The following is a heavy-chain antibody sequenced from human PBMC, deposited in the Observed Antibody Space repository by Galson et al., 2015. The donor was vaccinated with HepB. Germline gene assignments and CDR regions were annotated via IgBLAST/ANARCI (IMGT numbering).Heavy chain of an antibody. V-gene: IGHV3-30*18. D-gene: IGHD1-1*01. Sequence: SLRLSCAASGFSFSRYGMHWVRQPPGKGLEWVAVILYGGNNKYYADSVKGRFTISRDNSKSTLYLQMNGLRAEDTAVYYCAKDLSTTGTTEFDYWGQGTLVTVSS. CDR1: GFSFSRYG. CDR2: ILYGGNNK. CDR3: AKDLSTTGTTEFDY. J-gene: IGHJ4*02.